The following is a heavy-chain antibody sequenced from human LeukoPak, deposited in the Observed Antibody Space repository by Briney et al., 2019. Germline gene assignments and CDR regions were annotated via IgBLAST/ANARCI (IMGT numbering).Heavy chain of an antibody. CDR2: ISSSGSTI. V-gene: IGHV3-48*03. CDR3: AFYGGAFDI. D-gene: IGHD4-23*01. J-gene: IGHJ3*02. Sequence: GGSLRLSCAASGFTFSSYEMNWVRQAPGKGLEWVSYISSSGSTIYYADSVKGRFTISRDNAKNSLYLQMNSLRAEGTAVYYCAFYGGAFDIWGQGTMVTVSS. CDR1: GFTFSSYE.